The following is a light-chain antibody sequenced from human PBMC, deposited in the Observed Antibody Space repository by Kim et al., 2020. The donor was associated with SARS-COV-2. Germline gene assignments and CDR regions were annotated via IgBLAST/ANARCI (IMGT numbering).Light chain of an antibody. V-gene: IGLV7-43*01. J-gene: IGLJ1*01. CDR1: SGAVTSGHY. Sequence: PGGTDTLTCAYSSGAVTSGHYPNWVQQTPGQAPRTLIYNTSNKHSSTPDRFSGSLLGGKAALTLSDVQPEDEAEYYCLLYYGGTHVFGTGTKVTVL. CDR3: LLYYGGTHV. CDR2: NTS.